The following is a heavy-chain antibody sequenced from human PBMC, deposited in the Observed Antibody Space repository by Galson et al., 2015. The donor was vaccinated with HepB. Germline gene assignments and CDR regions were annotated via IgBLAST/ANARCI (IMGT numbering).Heavy chain of an antibody. CDR1: GFTFDDYT. V-gene: IGHV3-43*01. Sequence: SLRLSCAASGFTFDDYTMHWVRQAPGKGLEWVSLISWDGGSTYYADSVKGRFTISRDNSKNSLYLQMNSLRTEDTALYYCAKDIGRSEWLALFQHWGQGTLVTVSS. D-gene: IGHD6-19*01. J-gene: IGHJ1*01. CDR2: ISWDGGST. CDR3: AKDIGRSEWLALFQH.